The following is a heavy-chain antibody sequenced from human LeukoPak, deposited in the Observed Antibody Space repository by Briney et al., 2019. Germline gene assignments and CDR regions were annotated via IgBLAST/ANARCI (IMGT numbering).Heavy chain of an antibody. J-gene: IGHJ5*02. CDR2: ISGSGGST. Sequence: PGASLRLSCAASGFTFSSYAMSWVRQAPGKGLEWVSAISGSGGSTYYAGSVKGRFTISRDNSKNTLYLQMNSLRAEDTAVYYCAKAYFMGATTGWFDPWGQGTLVTVSS. V-gene: IGHV3-23*01. D-gene: IGHD1-26*01. CDR3: AKAYFMGATTGWFDP. CDR1: GFTFSSYA.